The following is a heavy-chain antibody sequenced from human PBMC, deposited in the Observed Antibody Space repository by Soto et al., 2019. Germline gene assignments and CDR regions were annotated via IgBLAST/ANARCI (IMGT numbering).Heavy chain of an antibody. CDR2: ISGPGGST. CDR3: ATRDCSSPSCYGSFNY. CDR1: GFTFSSYA. D-gene: IGHD2-2*01. Sequence: GGSLRLSCAASGFTFSSYAMSRVRQAPGKGLEWVSAISGPGGSTYYADSVKGRFTISRDNSKNTVHLQMNSLRAEDTAIYYCATRDCSSPSCYGSFNYWGQGTLVTVSS. V-gene: IGHV3-23*01. J-gene: IGHJ4*02.